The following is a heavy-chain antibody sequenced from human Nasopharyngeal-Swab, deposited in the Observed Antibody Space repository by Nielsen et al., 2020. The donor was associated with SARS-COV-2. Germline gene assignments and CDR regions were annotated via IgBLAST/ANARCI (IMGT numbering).Heavy chain of an antibody. V-gene: IGHV3-21*01. Sequence: GESLKISCAASGFTFSSYSMNWVRQAPGKGLEWVSSISSSSSYIYYADSVKGRFTISRDNAKNSLYLQMNSLRAEDTAVYYCATAPAMVRGLSAFDIWGQGTMVTVSS. D-gene: IGHD3-10*01. CDR2: ISSSSSYI. CDR1: GFTFSSYS. J-gene: IGHJ3*02. CDR3: ATAPAMVRGLSAFDI.